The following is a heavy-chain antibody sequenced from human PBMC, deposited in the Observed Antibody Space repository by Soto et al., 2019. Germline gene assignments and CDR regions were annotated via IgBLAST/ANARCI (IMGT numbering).Heavy chain of an antibody. Sequence: VQLVESGGGVVQPGRSLRLSCAASGFTFSTYGMNWVRQAPGKGLEWVSSISSSSSYIYYADSVKGRFTISRDNAKNSLYLQMNSLRAEDTAVYYCARGRRGSGSYFSYYYGMDVW. CDR1: GFTFSTYG. CDR2: ISSSSSYI. J-gene: IGHJ6*01. V-gene: IGHV3-21*01. D-gene: IGHD1-26*01. CDR3: ARGRRGSGSYFSYYYGMDV.